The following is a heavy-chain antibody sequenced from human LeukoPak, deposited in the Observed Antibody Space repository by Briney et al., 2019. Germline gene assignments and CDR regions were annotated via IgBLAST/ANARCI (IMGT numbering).Heavy chain of an antibody. CDR3: ARGGTAMVSMPMNYFDY. D-gene: IGHD5-18*01. CDR2: ISAYNGNT. V-gene: IGHV1-18*01. CDR1: GYTFTSYG. J-gene: IGHJ4*02. Sequence: ASVKVSCKASGYTFTSYGISWVRQAPGQGLEWMGWISAYNGNTNYAQKLQGRVTMTTDTSTSTAYMELRSLRSDDTAVYYCARGGTAMVSMPMNYFDYWGQGTLVTVSS.